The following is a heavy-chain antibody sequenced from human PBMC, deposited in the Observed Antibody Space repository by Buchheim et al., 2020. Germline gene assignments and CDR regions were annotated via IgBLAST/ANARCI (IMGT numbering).Heavy chain of an antibody. CDR2: ISSTSSTI. CDR1: GFTFSTYS. Sequence: EVQLVESGGGLVQPGGSLRLSCAASGFTFSTYSMNWVRQAPGKGLEWVSYISSTSSTIYYADSVKGRFTIPRDNAKNSLYLQMNSLRAEDTAVYYCAGDDGIVAPSYFDYWGQGT. V-gene: IGHV3-48*01. CDR3: AGDDGIVAPSYFDY. D-gene: IGHD6-6*01. J-gene: IGHJ4*02.